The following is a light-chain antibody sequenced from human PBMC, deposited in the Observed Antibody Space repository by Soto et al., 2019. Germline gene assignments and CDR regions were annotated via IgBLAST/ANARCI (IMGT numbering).Light chain of an antibody. J-gene: IGKJ1*01. CDR1: QSISSY. CDR2: ATS. CDR3: QQYTNWPPWT. Sequence: DIQMTQSPSSLSASVGDRVTIACRASQSISSYLNWYHQRPGKAPKVLIYATSTLQSGVPSRFSGSGSGTEFTLTISSLQSEDFAVYYCQQYTNWPPWTCGRGTKVDIK. V-gene: IGKV1-39*01.